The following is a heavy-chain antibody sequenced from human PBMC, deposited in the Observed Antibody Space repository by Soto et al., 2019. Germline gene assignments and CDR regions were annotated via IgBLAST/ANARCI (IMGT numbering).Heavy chain of an antibody. J-gene: IGHJ4*02. CDR2: INAGNGNT. D-gene: IGHD2-15*01. CDR3: ARVERCSGGSCYSPFDY. V-gene: IGHV1-3*01. Sequence: GASVKVSCKASGYTFTSYAMHWVRQAPGQRFEWMGWINAGNGNTKYSQKFQGRVTITRDTSASTAYMELSSLRSEDTAVYYCARVERCSGGSCYSPFDYWGQGTLVTVSS. CDR1: GYTFTSYA.